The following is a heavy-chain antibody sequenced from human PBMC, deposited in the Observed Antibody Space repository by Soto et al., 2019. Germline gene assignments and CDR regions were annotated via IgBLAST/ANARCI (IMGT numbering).Heavy chain of an antibody. CDR3: ARGTLNWFDP. Sequence: SETLSLTCTVSGGSISSGGYYWSWIRQHPGKGLEWIGYIYYSGSTYYNPSLKSRVTISVDTSKNQFSLKLSSVTAADTAVYYCARGTLNWFDPWGQGTLVTVSS. CDR1: GGSISSGGYY. CDR2: IYYSGST. J-gene: IGHJ5*02. V-gene: IGHV4-31*03.